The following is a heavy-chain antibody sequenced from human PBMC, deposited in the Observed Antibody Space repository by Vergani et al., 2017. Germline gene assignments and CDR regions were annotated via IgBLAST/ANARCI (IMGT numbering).Heavy chain of an antibody. CDR2: IIPIFGTA. V-gene: IGHV1-69*01. D-gene: IGHD3-3*01. CDR3: ASRDITIFGVVIIRCYYYYCMYV. Sequence: QVQLVQSGAEVKKPGSSVKVSCKTSGGTFKSNTFSWVRQAPGQGLEWMGGIIPIFGTADYAQKFQGRVTITADESTSTVYMELSSLRSEDTAVYYCASRDITIFGVVIIRCYYYYCMYVWGQGTTVTVSS. CDR1: GGTFKSNT. J-gene: IGHJ6*02.